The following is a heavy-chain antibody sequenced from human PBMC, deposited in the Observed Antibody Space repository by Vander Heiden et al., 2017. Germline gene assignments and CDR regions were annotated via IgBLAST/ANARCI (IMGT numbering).Heavy chain of an antibody. Sequence: EVQLVESGGGLVKPGGSLRLSCAASGFTFSSYSMNWVRQAPGKGLEWVSSISSSSSYIYYADSVKGRFTISRDNAKNSLYLQMNSLRAEDTAVYYCARDNTIFGVVITLADYWGQGTLVTVSS. CDR3: ARDNTIFGVVITLADY. J-gene: IGHJ4*02. CDR1: GFTFSSYS. D-gene: IGHD3-3*01. CDR2: ISSSSSYI. V-gene: IGHV3-21*01.